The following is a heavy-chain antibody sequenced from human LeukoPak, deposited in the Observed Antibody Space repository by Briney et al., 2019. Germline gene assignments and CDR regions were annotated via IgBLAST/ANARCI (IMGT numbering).Heavy chain of an antibody. V-gene: IGHV3-73*01. CDR2: IRSKANSYAT. J-gene: IGHJ5*02. CDR3: ARGPAYSYGLREDWFDP. D-gene: IGHD5-18*01. Sequence: GGSLRLSCAASGFTFSGSAMHWVRHASGEGLEWVGRIRSKANSYATAYAASVEGRFTISRDDSKNTAYLQMNSLRAEDTAVYYCARGPAYSYGLREDWFDPWGQGTLVTVSS. CDR1: GFTFSGSA.